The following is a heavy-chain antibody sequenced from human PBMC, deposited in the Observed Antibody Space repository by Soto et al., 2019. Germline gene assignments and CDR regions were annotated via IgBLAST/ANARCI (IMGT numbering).Heavy chain of an antibody. V-gene: IGHV4-59*01. D-gene: IGHD3-16*02. Sequence: SETLSLTCTVSGGSISSYYWSWIRQPPGKGLEWIGYIYYSGSTNYNPSPKSRVTISVDTSKNQFSLKLSSVTAADTAVYYCARDIVNGWFDPWGQGTRVTVSS. CDR3: ARDIVNGWFDP. J-gene: IGHJ5*02. CDR2: IYYSGST. CDR1: GGSISSYY.